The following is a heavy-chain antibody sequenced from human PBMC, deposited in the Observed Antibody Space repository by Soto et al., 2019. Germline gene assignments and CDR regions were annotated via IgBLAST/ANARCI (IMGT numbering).Heavy chain of an antibody. CDR1: GYTFTSYG. CDR3: ARDSSLLWFGVSYYGMDV. V-gene: IGHV1-18*01. CDR2: ISAYNGNT. D-gene: IGHD3-10*01. Sequence: ASVKVSCKASGYTFTSYGISWVRQAPGQGLEWMGWISAYNGNTNYAQKLQGRVTMTTDTSTSTAYMELRSLRSDDTAVYYCARDSSLLWFGVSYYGMDVWGQGTTVTV. J-gene: IGHJ6*02.